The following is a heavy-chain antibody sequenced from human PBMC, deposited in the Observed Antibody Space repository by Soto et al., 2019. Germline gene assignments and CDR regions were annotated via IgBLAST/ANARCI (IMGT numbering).Heavy chain of an antibody. D-gene: IGHD2-2*01. CDR2: INHSGST. CDR1: GGSFSGYY. J-gene: IGHJ5*02. V-gene: IGHV4-34*01. Sequence: PSETLSLTCAVYGGSFSGYYWSWIRQPPGKGLEWIGEINHSGSTNYNPSLKSRVTISVDTSKNQFSLKLPSVTAADTAMYYCARDGFCTSTTCRVGNWFDPWGQGTLVTVSS. CDR3: ARDGFCTSTTCRVGNWFDP.